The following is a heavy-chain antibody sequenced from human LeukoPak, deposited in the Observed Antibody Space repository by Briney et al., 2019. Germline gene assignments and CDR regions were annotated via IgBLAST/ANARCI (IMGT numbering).Heavy chain of an antibody. Sequence: GASVKVSRKASGYTFTSYGISWVRQAPGQGLEWMGWISAYNGNTNYAQKLQGRVTMTTDTSTSTAYMELRSLRSDDTAVYYCARESRYCGGDCYSDYWGQGTLDTVSS. CDR3: ARESRYCGGDCYSDY. D-gene: IGHD2-21*01. J-gene: IGHJ4*02. CDR1: GYTFTSYG. V-gene: IGHV1-18*01. CDR2: ISAYNGNT.